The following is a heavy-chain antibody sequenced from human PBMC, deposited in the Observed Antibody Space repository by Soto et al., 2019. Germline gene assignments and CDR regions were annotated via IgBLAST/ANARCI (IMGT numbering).Heavy chain of an antibody. V-gene: IGHV3-23*01. CDR2: ISGSGGNT. D-gene: IGHD4-17*01. J-gene: IGHJ4*02. Sequence: GGSLRLSCAASGFTFSSYAMSWVRQAPGKGLEWVSAISGSGGNTYYGDSMKGRFTISRDNSKNTLYLQMNSMRAEDAAVYYCAKNHGDNSYFDYWGQGTLVTVSS. CDR1: GFTFSSYA. CDR3: AKNHGDNSYFDY.